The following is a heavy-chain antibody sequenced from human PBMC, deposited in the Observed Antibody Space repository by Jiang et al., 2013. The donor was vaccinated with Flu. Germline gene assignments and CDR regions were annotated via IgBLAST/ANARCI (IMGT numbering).Heavy chain of an antibody. CDR2: IYYSGST. Sequence: PGLVKPSETLSLTCTVSGGSISSSSYYWGWIRQPPGKGLEWIGSIYYSGSTYYNPSLKSRVTISVDTSKNQFSLKLSSVTAADTAVYYCARHGVGAYMGIDYWGQGTLVTVSS. CDR3: ARHGVGAYMGIDY. V-gene: IGHV4-39*07. D-gene: IGHD1-26*01. CDR1: GGSISSSSYY. J-gene: IGHJ4*02.